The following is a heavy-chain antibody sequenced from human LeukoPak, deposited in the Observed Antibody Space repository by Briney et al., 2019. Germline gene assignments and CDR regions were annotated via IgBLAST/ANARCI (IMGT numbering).Heavy chain of an antibody. J-gene: IGHJ3*02. CDR2: IRYVGSNT. CDR3: SYSGRTRHKAFDI. CDR1: GFTFSGYG. D-gene: IGHD1-26*01. Sequence: GGSLRLSCAASGFTFSGYGMHWVRQAPGKGLEWVGFIRYVGSNTYYADCVKGRFTICKDNSKRPLCLQMNSLGAEYRAGYYCSYSGRTRHKAFDIWGQGTMVTVSS. V-gene: IGHV3-30*02.